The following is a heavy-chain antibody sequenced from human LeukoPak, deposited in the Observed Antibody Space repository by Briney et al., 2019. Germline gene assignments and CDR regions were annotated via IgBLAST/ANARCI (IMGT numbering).Heavy chain of an antibody. J-gene: IGHJ5*02. CDR1: GGTFSSYA. CDR3: ARAFYDILTGYYPNWFDP. D-gene: IGHD3-9*01. CDR2: IIPIFGTA. Sequence: SVKVSCKASGGTFSSYAISWVRQAPGQGLEWMGGIIPIFGTANYAQKFQGRVTITADKSTSTAYMELSSLRSEDTAVYYCARAFYDILTGYYPNWFDPWGQGTLVTVSS. V-gene: IGHV1-69*06.